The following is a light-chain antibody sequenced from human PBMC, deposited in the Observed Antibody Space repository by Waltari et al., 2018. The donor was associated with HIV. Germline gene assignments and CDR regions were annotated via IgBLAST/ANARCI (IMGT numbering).Light chain of an antibody. V-gene: IGLV1-47*01. CDR1: NSNVGNNF. CDR3: ASWDDKLSHWV. CDR2: RND. J-gene: IGLJ3*02. Sequence: QSVLTQSPSASKTPGQRVLMSCSGTNSNVGNNFVSWFQQVPGGAPKLVIYRNDRRPSGVPGRFAAAKSGSSAALAISGLQSDDEADYFCASWDDKLSHWVFGGGTKLTV.